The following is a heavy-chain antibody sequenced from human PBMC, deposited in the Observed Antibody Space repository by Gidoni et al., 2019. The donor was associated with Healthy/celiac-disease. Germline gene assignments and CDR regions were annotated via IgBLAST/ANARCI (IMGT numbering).Heavy chain of an antibody. D-gene: IGHD1-1*01. CDR3: ARGFNWDFDY. J-gene: IGHJ4*02. CDR2: IYYSGST. CDR1: GGSISSSSYY. Sequence: LQLQESGPGLVKPSETLSLTCTVSGGSISSSSYYWGWIRQPPGKGLEWIGSIYYSGSTYYNPSLKSRVTISVDTSKNQFSLKLSSVTAADTAVYYCARGFNWDFDYWGQGTLATVSS. V-gene: IGHV4-39*01.